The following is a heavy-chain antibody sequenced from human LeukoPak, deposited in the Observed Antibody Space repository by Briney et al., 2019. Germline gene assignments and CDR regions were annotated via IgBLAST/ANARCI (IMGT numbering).Heavy chain of an antibody. D-gene: IGHD1-26*01. Sequence: PGGSLRLSCAASGFTFSSYEMNWVRQAPGKGLEWVSYISSSGSTIYYADSVKGRFTISRDNAKNSLYLQMNSLRAEDTAVYYCARNSGSYYADAFDIWGQGTMVTVSS. J-gene: IGHJ3*02. CDR2: ISSSGSTI. CDR1: GFTFSSYE. CDR3: ARNSGSYYADAFDI. V-gene: IGHV3-48*03.